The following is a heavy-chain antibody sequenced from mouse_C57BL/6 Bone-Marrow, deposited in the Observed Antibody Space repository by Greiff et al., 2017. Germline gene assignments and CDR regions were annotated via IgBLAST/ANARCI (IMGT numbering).Heavy chain of an antibody. CDR1: GYTFTSYW. V-gene: IGHV1-69*01. CDR3: ARDGIDY. CDR2: IDPSDSYT. Sequence: QVQLQQPGAELVMPGASVKLSCKASGYTFTSYWMHWVKQRPGQGLEWIGEIDPSDSYTNYNQKFKGKSTLTEDKSSSTAYMQLSSLTSEDSAVYYCARDGIDYWGQGTTLTVSS. J-gene: IGHJ2*01.